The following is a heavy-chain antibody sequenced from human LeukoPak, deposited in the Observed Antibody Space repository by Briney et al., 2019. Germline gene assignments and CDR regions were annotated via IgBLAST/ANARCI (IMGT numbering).Heavy chain of an antibody. D-gene: IGHD6-19*01. V-gene: IGHV3-23*01. CDR3: AKTGAYSSGWYGRIVVAQRDYYFDY. J-gene: IGHJ4*02. Sequence: GESLRLSCAASGFTFSSYAMSWVRQAPGKGLEWVSAISGSGGSTYYADSVKGRFTISRDNSKNTLYLQMNSLRAEDTAVYYCAKTGAYSSGWYGRIVVAQRDYYFDYWGQGTLVTVSS. CDR1: GFTFSSYA. CDR2: ISGSGGST.